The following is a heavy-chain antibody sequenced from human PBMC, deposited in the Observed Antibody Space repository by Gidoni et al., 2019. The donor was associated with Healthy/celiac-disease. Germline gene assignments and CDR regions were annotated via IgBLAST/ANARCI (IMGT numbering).Heavy chain of an antibody. V-gene: IGHV1-46*01. CDR2: INPSGGST. D-gene: IGHD2-15*01. Sequence: QVQLVQSGAAVKKPGASVKVSCKASGYTFTSYYMHWVRQAPGQGLEWMGIINPSGGSTSYAQKFQGRVTMTRDTSTSTVYMELSSLRSEDTAVYYCARDRVCSGGSCYPNLGYWGQGTLVTVSS. CDR3: ARDRVCSGGSCYPNLGY. CDR1: GYTFTSYY. J-gene: IGHJ4*02.